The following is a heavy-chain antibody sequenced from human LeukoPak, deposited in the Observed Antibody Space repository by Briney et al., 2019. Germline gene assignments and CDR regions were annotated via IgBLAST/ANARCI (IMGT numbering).Heavy chain of an antibody. Sequence: ASVKVSCKASGYTFTGYYMHWVRQAPGQGLEWMGWINPNSGGTNYAQKFQGRVTMTRDTSISTAYMELSRLRSDDTAVYYCARGVFGVVITPYYFDYWGQGTLVTVSS. D-gene: IGHD3-3*01. CDR1: GYTFTGYY. CDR2: INPNSGGT. J-gene: IGHJ4*02. CDR3: ARGVFGVVITPYYFDY. V-gene: IGHV1-2*02.